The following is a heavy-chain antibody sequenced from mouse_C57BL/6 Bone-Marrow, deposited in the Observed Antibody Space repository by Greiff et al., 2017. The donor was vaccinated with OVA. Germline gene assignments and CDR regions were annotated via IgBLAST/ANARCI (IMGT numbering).Heavy chain of an antibody. V-gene: IGHV1-55*01. CDR1: GYTFTSYW. Sequence: QVQLQQPGAELVKPGASVKMSCKASGYTFTSYWITWVKQRPGQGLEWIGDIYPGSGSTDYNEKFKSKATLTVDTSSSTAYMQLSSLTSEDSAVYYCARTYYDYDYFDYWGKGTTLTVSS. D-gene: IGHD2-4*01. J-gene: IGHJ2*01. CDR2: IYPGSGST. CDR3: ARTYYDYDYFDY.